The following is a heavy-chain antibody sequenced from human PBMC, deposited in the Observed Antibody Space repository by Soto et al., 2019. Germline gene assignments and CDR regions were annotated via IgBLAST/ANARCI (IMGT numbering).Heavy chain of an antibody. CDR1: GGSISSYY. V-gene: IGHV4-59*01. CDR2: IYYSGST. CDR3: ASGSRYYYDSSGYYNY. Sequence: QVQLQESGPGLVKPSETLSLTCTVSGGSISSYYWSWIRQPPGKGLEWIGYIYYSGSTNYNPSLKSRVPISVDTSKNQFSLKLSSVTAADTAVYYCASGSRYYYDSSGYYNYWGQGTLVTVSS. D-gene: IGHD3-22*01. J-gene: IGHJ4*02.